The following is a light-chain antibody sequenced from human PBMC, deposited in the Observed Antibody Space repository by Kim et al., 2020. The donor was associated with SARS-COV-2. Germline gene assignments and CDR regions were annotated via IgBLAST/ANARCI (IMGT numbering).Light chain of an antibody. CDR2: NAS. Sequence: EIVMTQSPATLSVSPGERATVSCRASQSVSNNLGWYQQKPGQAPRLLIYNASTRATGIPARFSGSGSGTEFTLTITSLQSEDFAVYYCQQYNNWPPLTFGGGTKVEIK. CDR1: QSVSNN. CDR3: QQYNNWPPLT. V-gene: IGKV3-15*01. J-gene: IGKJ4*01.